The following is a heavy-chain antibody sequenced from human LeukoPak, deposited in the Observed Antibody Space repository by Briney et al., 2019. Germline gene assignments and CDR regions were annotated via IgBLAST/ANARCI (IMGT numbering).Heavy chain of an antibody. V-gene: IGHV3-48*04. CDR2: ISSRSRTI. CDR1: GFTFSNYS. D-gene: IGHD3-10*02. J-gene: IGHJ6*04. CDR3: AELGITMIGGV. Sequence: GSLRLSCAASGFTFSNYSMNWVRQAPGKGLEWVSYISSRSRTIYYADSVKGRFTISRDNAKNSLYLQMNSLRAEDTAVYYCAELGITMIGGVWGKGTTVTISS.